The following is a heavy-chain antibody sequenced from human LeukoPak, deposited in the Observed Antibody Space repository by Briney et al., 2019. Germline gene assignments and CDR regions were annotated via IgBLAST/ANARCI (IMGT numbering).Heavy chain of an antibody. CDR1: GFTFSSYG. D-gene: IGHD6-19*01. CDR2: IRYDGSNK. J-gene: IGHJ6*03. Sequence: GGSLRLSCAASGFTFSSYGMHWVRQAPGKGLEWVAFIRYDGSNKYYADSVKGRFTISRDNSKNTLYLQMNSLRAEDTAVYYCASTPSSGWYYYYYYYMDVWGKGTTVTVSS. CDR3: ASTPSSGWYYYYYYYMDV. V-gene: IGHV3-30*02.